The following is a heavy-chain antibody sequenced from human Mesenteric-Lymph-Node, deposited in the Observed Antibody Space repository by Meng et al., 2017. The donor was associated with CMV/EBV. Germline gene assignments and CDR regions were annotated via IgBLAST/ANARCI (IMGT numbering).Heavy chain of an antibody. CDR1: GFTFSSYW. Sequence: GGSLRLSCAASGFTFSSYWMHWVRQAPGKGLVWVSRINSDGSSTSYADSVKGQFTISRDNAKNTLYLQLNSLRAEDTAVYYCARDRPHNWFDPWGQGTLVTVSS. CDR2: INSDGSST. V-gene: IGHV3-74*01. CDR3: ARDRPHNWFDP. J-gene: IGHJ5*02.